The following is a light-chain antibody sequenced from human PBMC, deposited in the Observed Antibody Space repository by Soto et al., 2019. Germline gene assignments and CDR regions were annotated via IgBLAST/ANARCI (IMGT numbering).Light chain of an antibody. CDR2: DAS. CDR3: QQRSNWPST. CDR1: RSVSSS. J-gene: IGKJ2*01. Sequence: DIVLTQSPATLSLSPGERATLSCRASRSVSSSLAWYQQKPGQAPRLLIYDASNRATGIPARFSGSGSGTDFTLTISSLEPEDFAVYYCQQRSNWPSTFGQGTKLEIK. V-gene: IGKV3-11*01.